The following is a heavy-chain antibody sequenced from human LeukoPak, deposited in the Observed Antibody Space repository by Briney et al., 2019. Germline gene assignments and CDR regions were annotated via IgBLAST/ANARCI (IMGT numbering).Heavy chain of an antibody. Sequence: GGSLRLSCAASGFTFSRYAMHWVRQAPGKGLEWVAVTSPDGNDKYYADSVKGRFTISRDNSKNTVFLQMNSLNTEDTAVYSCFTGSAYYYDSWGQGTLVTVSS. D-gene: IGHD3-22*01. J-gene: IGHJ5*01. CDR1: GFTFSRYA. CDR2: TSPDGNDK. V-gene: IGHV3-30*01. CDR3: FTGSAYYYDS.